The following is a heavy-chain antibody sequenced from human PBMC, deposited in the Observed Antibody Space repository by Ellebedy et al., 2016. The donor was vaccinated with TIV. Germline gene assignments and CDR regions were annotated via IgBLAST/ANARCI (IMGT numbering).Heavy chain of an antibody. J-gene: IGHJ4*02. CDR1: GASISSYY. Sequence: MPSETLSLTCTVSGASISSYYWSWIRQPPGKGLEWIGFIFHTGDTNYSPSLKSRVAISLDTSKKQFSLKLTSVTDADTAVYYCARRGASSKYFDYWGLGTLVTVSS. V-gene: IGHV4-59*01. CDR2: IFHTGDT. CDR3: ARRGASSKYFDY.